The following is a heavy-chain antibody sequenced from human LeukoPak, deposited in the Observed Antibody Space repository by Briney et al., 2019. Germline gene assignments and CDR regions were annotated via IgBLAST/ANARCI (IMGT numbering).Heavy chain of an antibody. CDR2: ISGSGGST. J-gene: IGHJ4*02. D-gene: IGHD6-13*01. CDR3: AKDHGSWYVTGYFDY. CDR1: INFSSYA. V-gene: IGHV3-23*01. Sequence: GSLKPSFAAFWINFSSYAKSRVRPAPRKGLGWGSAISGSGGSTYYADSVKGRFTISRDNSKNTLCLQMNSLRAEDTAVYYCAKDHGSWYVTGYFDYWGQGTLVTVSS.